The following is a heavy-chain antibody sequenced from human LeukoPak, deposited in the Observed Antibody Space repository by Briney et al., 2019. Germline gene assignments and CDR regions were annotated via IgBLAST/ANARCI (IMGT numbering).Heavy chain of an antibody. CDR1: GGSISSYY. V-gene: IGHV4-59*12. J-gene: IGHJ4*02. D-gene: IGHD6-13*01. CDR2: IYYSGST. CDR3: ARDYSSSWYYFDY. Sequence: PSETLSLTCTVSGGSISSYYWSWLRQPPGKGLEWIGYIYYSGSTNYNPSLKSRVTISVDTSKNQFSLKLSSVTAADTAVYYCARDYSSSWYYFDYWGQGTLVTVSS.